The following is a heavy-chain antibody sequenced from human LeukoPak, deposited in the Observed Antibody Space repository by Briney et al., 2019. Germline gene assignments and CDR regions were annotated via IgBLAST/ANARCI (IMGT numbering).Heavy chain of an antibody. V-gene: IGHV3-48*04. CDR3: TRDPNGPGYSSGWYY. Sequence: PGGSLRLSCAAAGFTFGDFTMIWVRQAPGKGLQWISSISHRDDISHYADSVRGRFTISRDNAKNSMYLQMSSLGVEDTAVYYCTRDPNGPGYSSGWYYWGQGTLVIVSS. D-gene: IGHD6-19*01. CDR1: GFTFGDFT. J-gene: IGHJ4*02. CDR2: ISHRDDIS.